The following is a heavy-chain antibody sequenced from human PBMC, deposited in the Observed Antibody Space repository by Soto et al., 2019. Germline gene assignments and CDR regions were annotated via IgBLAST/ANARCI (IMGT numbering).Heavy chain of an antibody. J-gene: IGHJ6*03. CDR2: ISGSGGST. CDR1: GFTFSSYA. V-gene: IGHV3-23*01. CDR3: AKVPSAYYYYYMDV. Sequence: PGGSLRLSCAASGFTFSSYAMSWVRQAPGKGLEWVSAISGSGGSTYYADSVKGRFTISRDNSKNTLYLQMNSLRAEDTAVYYCAKVPSAYYYYYMDVWGKGTTVTVSS.